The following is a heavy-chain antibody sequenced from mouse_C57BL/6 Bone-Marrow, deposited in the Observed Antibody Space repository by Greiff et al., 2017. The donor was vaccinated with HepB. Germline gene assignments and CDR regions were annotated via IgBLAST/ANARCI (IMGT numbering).Heavy chain of an antibody. J-gene: IGHJ3*01. CDR3: AREYPPFAY. CDR1: GFTFSDYG. D-gene: IGHD2-10*02. CDR2: ISSGSSTI. Sequence: EVMLVESGGGLVKPGGSLKLSCAASGFTFSDYGMHWVRQAPEKGLEWVAYISSGSSTIYYADTVKGRFTISRDNAKNTLFLQMTSLRSEDTAMYYCAREYPPFAYWGQGTLVTVSA. V-gene: IGHV5-17*01.